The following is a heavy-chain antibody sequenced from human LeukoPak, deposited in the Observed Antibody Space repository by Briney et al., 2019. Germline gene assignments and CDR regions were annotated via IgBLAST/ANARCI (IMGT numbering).Heavy chain of an antibody. D-gene: IGHD5-18*01. CDR2: ISAYNGNT. Sequence: ASVKVSCKASGYTFTSYGISWVRQAPGQGLEWMGWISAYNGNTNYAQKLQGRVTMTTDTSTSTAYMELRSLRSDDTAVYYCAREPSRGYSYGRGDAFDIWGQGTMVTVSS. CDR1: GYTFTSYG. V-gene: IGHV1-18*01. J-gene: IGHJ3*02. CDR3: AREPSRGYSYGRGDAFDI.